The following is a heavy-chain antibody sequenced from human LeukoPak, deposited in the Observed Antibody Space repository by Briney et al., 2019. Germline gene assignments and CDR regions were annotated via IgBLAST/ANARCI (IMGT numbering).Heavy chain of an antibody. D-gene: IGHD6-19*01. CDR1: GGSFSGYY. Sequence: SETLSLTCAVYGGSFSGYYWSWIRQPPGKGLEWIGEINHSGSTNYNPSLKSRVTISVDTSKNQFSLKLSSVTAADMAVYYCARAPHYSSGWYASNWFDPWGQGTLVTVSS. CDR3: ARAPHYSSGWYASNWFDP. V-gene: IGHV4-34*01. CDR2: INHSGST. J-gene: IGHJ5*02.